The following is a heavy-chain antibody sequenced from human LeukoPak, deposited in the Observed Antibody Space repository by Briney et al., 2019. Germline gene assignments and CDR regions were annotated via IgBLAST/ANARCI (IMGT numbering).Heavy chain of an antibody. V-gene: IGHV3-7*01. CDR2: IKQDGSEK. CDR1: GFTFSSYW. Sequence: GGSLRLSCAASGFTFSSYWMSWVRQAPGKGLEWVANIKQDGSEKYYVDSVKGRFTISRDNAKNSLYLQMNSLRAEDTAVYYCARVVKMFSEYSGYDYRYFDYWGQGTLVTVSS. CDR3: ARVVKMFSEYSGYDYRYFDY. D-gene: IGHD5-12*01. J-gene: IGHJ4*02.